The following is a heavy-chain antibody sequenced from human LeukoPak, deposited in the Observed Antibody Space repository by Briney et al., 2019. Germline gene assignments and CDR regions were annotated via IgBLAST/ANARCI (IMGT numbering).Heavy chain of an antibody. V-gene: IGHV1-69*13. CDR1: GGTFSSYA. CDR3: ARGVHYYDSSGYLTYDY. CDR2: IIPIFGTA. D-gene: IGHD3-22*01. Sequence: SVKVSCKASGGTFSSYAISWVRQAPGQGLEWMGGIIPIFGTANYAQKFQGRVTITADESTSTAYMELSSLRSEDTAVYYCARGVHYYDSSGYLTYDYWGQGNLVTVSS. J-gene: IGHJ4*02.